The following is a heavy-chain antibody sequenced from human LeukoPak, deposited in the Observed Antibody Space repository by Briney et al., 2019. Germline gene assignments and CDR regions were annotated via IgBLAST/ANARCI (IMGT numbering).Heavy chain of an antibody. J-gene: IGHJ4*02. Sequence: ASVKVSCKASGYTFTGYYMHWVRQAPGQGLEWMGWINPNSGGTNPAHRFQGRATMTRDTSISTAYMELSRLTSDDTAVYYCARDQCSSTSCWIFDYWGQGTLVTVSS. D-gene: IGHD2-2*01. V-gene: IGHV1-2*02. CDR1: GYTFTGYY. CDR3: ARDQCSSTSCWIFDY. CDR2: INPNSGGT.